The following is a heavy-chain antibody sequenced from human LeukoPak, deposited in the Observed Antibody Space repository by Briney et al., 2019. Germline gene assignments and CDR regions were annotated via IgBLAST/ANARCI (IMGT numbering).Heavy chain of an antibody. V-gene: IGHV3-30*04. CDR2: ISYDGSNK. D-gene: IGHD2-2*01. CDR3: ARPNRGGYCSSTSCPPGY. Sequence: PGGSLRLSCAASGFTFSSYAMHWVRQAPGKGLEWVAVISYDGSNKYYADSVKGRFTISRDNAKNSLYLQMNSLRAEDTAVYYCARPNRGGYCSSTSCPPGYWGQGTLVTVSS. CDR1: GFTFSSYA. J-gene: IGHJ4*02.